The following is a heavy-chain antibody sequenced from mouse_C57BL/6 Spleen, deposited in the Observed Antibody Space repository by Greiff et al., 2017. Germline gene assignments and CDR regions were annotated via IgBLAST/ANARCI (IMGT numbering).Heavy chain of an antibody. CDR3: ARSIYYGNYAMDY. CDR2: LRNKANGYTT. CDR1: GFTFTDYY. Sequence: EVQVVESGGGLVQPGGSLSLSCAASGFTFTDYYMSWVRQPPGKALEWLGFLRNKANGYTTEYSASVKGRFTISRDNSQSILYLQMNALRAEDSATYYCARSIYYGNYAMDYWGQGTSVTVSS. D-gene: IGHD2-1*01. V-gene: IGHV7-3*01. J-gene: IGHJ4*01.